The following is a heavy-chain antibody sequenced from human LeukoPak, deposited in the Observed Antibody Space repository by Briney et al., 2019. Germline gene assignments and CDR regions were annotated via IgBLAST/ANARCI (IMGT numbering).Heavy chain of an antibody. CDR3: ARDLRRRVTAIGYGPNEYYYYMDV. D-gene: IGHD4/OR15-4a*01. CDR1: GGSISSNY. CDR2: ISTSRST. V-gene: IGHV4-4*07. J-gene: IGHJ6*03. Sequence: SETLSLTCTVAGGSISSNYWSWIRQPARKGLEWIGRISTSRSTNYNPSLKSRVTMSVDTSKNQFSLKLSSVTAADTAVYYCARDLRRRVTAIGYGPNEYYYYMDVWGKGTTVTISS.